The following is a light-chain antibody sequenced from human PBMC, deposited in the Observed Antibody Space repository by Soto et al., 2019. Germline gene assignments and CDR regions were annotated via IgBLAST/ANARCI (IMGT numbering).Light chain of an antibody. CDR3: QSYDRSLSGSV. Sequence: QAVLTQPPSVSGAPGQRVAISCTGSSSNIGAGYDVHWYQQLPGTAPKLLIYSNIYRPSGVPDRFSASRSGTSASLAITGLQAEDEADYYCQSYDRSLSGSVFGGGTQLTVL. J-gene: IGLJ7*01. CDR1: SSNIGAGYD. V-gene: IGLV1-40*01. CDR2: SNI.